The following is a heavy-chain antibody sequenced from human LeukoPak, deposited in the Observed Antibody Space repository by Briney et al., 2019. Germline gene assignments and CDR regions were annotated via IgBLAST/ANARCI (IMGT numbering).Heavy chain of an antibody. V-gene: IGHV3-48*03. D-gene: IGHD6-19*01. CDR2: ISSSGSTI. CDR1: GFTFSSYE. Sequence: AGGSLRLSCAASGFTFSSYEMNWVRQAPGKGLEWVSYISSSGSTIYYAESVKGRFIISKDNAKKSVFLQMNSLRAEDTALYYCARASVSDSGRKFDLWGQGTLVTVSS. J-gene: IGHJ4*02. CDR3: ARASVSDSGRKFDL.